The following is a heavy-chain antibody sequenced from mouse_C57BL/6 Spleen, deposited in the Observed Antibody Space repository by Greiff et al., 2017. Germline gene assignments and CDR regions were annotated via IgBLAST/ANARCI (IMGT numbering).Heavy chain of an antibody. D-gene: IGHD2-4*01. CDR2: IRNKANNHAT. CDR3: TRTYDYYWYFDV. CDR1: GFTFSDAW. Sequence: EVQGVESGGGLVQPGGSMKLSCAASGFTFSDAWMDWVRQSPEKGLEWVAEIRNKANNHATYYAESVKGRFTISRDDSKSSVYLQMNSLRAEDTGIYYCTRTYDYYWYFDVWGTGTTVTVSS. V-gene: IGHV6-6*01. J-gene: IGHJ1*03.